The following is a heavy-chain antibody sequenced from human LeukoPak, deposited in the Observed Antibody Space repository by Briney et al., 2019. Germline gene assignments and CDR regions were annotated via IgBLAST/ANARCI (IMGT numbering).Heavy chain of an antibody. Sequence: SETLSLTCTVSGGSISSSSYYWGWIRQPPGKGLEWIGSIYHSGSTNYNPSLKSRVTISVDKSKNQFSLKLSSVTAADTAVYYCARINCSSTSCSSFDYWGQGTLVTVSS. CDR2: IYHSGST. CDR3: ARINCSSTSCSSFDY. D-gene: IGHD2-2*01. V-gene: IGHV4-39*07. J-gene: IGHJ4*02. CDR1: GGSISSSSYY.